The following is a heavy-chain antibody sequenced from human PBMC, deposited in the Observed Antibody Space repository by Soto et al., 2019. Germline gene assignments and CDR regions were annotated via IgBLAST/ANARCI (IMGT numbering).Heavy chain of an antibody. J-gene: IGHJ4*02. CDR2: IYYSGST. V-gene: IGHV4-59*12. CDR1: GGSISSYY. Sequence: SETLSLTCTVSGGSISSYYWSWIRQPPGKGLEWIGYIYYSGSTNYNPSLKSRVTISVDTSKNQFSLKLSSVTAADTAVYYCAREVFRGDYDYWGQGTLVTVS. D-gene: IGHD4-17*01. CDR3: AREVFRGDYDY.